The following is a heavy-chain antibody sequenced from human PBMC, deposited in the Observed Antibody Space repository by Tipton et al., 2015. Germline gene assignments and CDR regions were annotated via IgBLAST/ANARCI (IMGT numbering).Heavy chain of an antibody. V-gene: IGHV4-39*01. D-gene: IGHD2-21*02. J-gene: IGHJ4*02. CDR2: LYFSGST. Sequence: GLVKPSETLSLTCTVSGGSISSSSYYWAWIRQPPGKGLEWIGSLYFSGSTYYNPSLKSRVTISIDRFKNQFSLKLGSVTAADTAVYYCASPSLPHDRGDYYFQSWGQGSLITVSS. CDR1: GGSISSSSYY. CDR3: ASPSLPHDRGDYYFQS.